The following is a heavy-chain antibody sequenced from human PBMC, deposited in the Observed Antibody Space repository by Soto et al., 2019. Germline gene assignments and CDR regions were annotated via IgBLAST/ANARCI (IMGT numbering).Heavy chain of an antibody. CDR3: ARAMVRGVIKAFDI. CDR1: GVSISSYY. J-gene: IGHJ3*02. CDR2: IYYSGST. Sequence: SETLSLTCTVSGVSISSYYWSWIRQPPGKGLEWIGYIYYSGSTNYNPSLKSRVTISVDTSKNQFSLKLSSVTAADTAVYYCARAMVRGVIKAFDIWGQGTMVTVSS. D-gene: IGHD3-10*01. V-gene: IGHV4-59*01.